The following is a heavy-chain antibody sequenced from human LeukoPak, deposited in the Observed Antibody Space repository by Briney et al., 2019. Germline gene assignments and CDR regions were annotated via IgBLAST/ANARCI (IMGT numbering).Heavy chain of an antibody. CDR1: GFTFSSYG. Sequence: GGSLRLSCAASGFTFSSYGMTWVRQAPGKGLEWVSGISGSGGSTYYADSVKGRFTISRDNSKNTLYLQMNSLRAEDTAVYYCAKGTYYYDSSGYYYTYWGQGTLVTVSS. D-gene: IGHD3-22*01. J-gene: IGHJ4*02. V-gene: IGHV3-23*01. CDR2: ISGSGGST. CDR3: AKGTYYYDSSGYYYTY.